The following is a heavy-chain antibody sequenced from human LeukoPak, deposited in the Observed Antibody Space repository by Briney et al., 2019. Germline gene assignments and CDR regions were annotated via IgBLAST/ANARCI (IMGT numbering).Heavy chain of an antibody. Sequence: SVKVSCKASGGTFSSYAISWVRQAPGQGLEWMGGIIPIFGTANYAQKFQGRVTITADESTSTAYMELSSLRSEDTAVYYCAGDPDRGRGYSYGSPYYYYGMDVWGQGTTVTVSS. CDR3: AGDPDRGRGYSYGSPYYYYGMDV. V-gene: IGHV1-69*01. CDR1: GGTFSSYA. D-gene: IGHD5-18*01. J-gene: IGHJ6*02. CDR2: IIPIFGTA.